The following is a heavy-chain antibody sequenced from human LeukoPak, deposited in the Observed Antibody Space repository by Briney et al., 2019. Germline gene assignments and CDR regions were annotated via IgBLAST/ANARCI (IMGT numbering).Heavy chain of an antibody. CDR1: GYTFTRHG. Sequence: GASVKVSCKASGYTFTRHGISWVRQAPGQGLEWMGWTSINNGKTNYAQNLQGRVTMTTDTSTSTAYMELRSLRSDDTAVYYCARKQLGPDYWGQGTLVTVSS. D-gene: IGHD6-6*01. V-gene: IGHV1-18*01. CDR3: ARKQLGPDY. J-gene: IGHJ4*02. CDR2: TSINNGKT.